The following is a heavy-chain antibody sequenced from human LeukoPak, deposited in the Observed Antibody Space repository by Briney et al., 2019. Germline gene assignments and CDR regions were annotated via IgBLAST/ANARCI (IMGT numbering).Heavy chain of an antibody. CDR1: GGSISNSDYY. V-gene: IGHV4-30-4*01. J-gene: IGHJ4*02. D-gene: IGHD3-16*01. CDR2: TYYSGST. Sequence: PSQTLSLTCTVSGGSISNSDYYWSWIRQTPGKGLEWIGYTYYSGSTYYNPSLKSRVTMSVDTSKSQFSLKLSSVTAADTAIYYCARDRGGSYYLDYWGQGTLVPVSS. CDR3: ARDRGGSYYLDY.